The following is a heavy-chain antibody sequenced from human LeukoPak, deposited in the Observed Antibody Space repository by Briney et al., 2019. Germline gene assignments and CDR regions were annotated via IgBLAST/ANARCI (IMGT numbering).Heavy chain of an antibody. Sequence: PSETLSLTCTVSGGSVGSAGYYWIWIRQPPGGGLEWIGYIYYIRNTNYNPSLKSRVTMSLDPSKNQFSLKLNSVTAADTAVYYCARTQSQSGCYRYYFGYWGQGTLVTVSS. CDR3: ARTQSQSGCYRYYFGY. D-gene: IGHD1-26*01. CDR1: GGSVGSAGYY. J-gene: IGHJ4*02. CDR2: IYYIRNT. V-gene: IGHV4-61*08.